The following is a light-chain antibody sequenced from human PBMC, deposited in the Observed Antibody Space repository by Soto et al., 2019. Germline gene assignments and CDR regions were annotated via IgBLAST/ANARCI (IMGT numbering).Light chain of an antibody. CDR3: QQYDNVPTYT. V-gene: IGKV1-33*01. CDR1: QDIATY. CDR2: HAS. J-gene: IGKJ2*01. Sequence: DIQMTQSPSSLSASVGDRVSITCRASQDIATYLNWYQLKPGKAPKLLVDHASNLQTGVPSRFSGGGSGTDFTFTISSLQPEDIGTYYCQQYDNVPTYTFGQGTKREIK.